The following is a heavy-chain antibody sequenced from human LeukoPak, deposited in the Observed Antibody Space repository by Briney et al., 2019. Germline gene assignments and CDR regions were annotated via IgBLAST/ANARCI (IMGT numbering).Heavy chain of an antibody. CDR1: GFTFSSYA. CDR3: AKDPGFRYYYDSSGYSDY. Sequence: PGGSLRLSCAASGFTFSSYAMSWVRQAPGKGLEWVSAISGSGGSTYYADSVKGRFTISRDNSKNTLYLQMNSLRAEDTAVYYCAKDPGFRYYYDSSGYSDYWGQGTLVTVSS. CDR2: ISGSGGST. V-gene: IGHV3-23*01. D-gene: IGHD3-22*01. J-gene: IGHJ4*02.